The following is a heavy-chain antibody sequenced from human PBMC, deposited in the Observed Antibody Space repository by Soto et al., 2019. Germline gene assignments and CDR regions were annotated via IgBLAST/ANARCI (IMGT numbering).Heavy chain of an antibody. Sequence: QVQLQASGPGLVKPSGTLSLTCAVSGGSISSSNWWTWVRQPPGKGLEWIGEIFHSGKTNYNPSLKSRVTISVDKSKNQFSLKLTSVTAADTAVYYCAIGIIEVHGYHFDFWGQGTRVTVSS. CDR2: IFHSGKT. J-gene: IGHJ4*02. CDR1: GGSISSSNW. D-gene: IGHD3-16*02. V-gene: IGHV4-4*02. CDR3: AIGIIEVHGYHFDF.